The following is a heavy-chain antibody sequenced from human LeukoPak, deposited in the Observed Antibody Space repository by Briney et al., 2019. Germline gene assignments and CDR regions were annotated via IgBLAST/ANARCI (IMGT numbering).Heavy chain of an antibody. D-gene: IGHD2-15*01. V-gene: IGHV3-48*03. CDR2: ISSSGSTI. CDR3: ARDGDIVVVVAATPGNGFDY. J-gene: IGHJ4*02. CDR1: GFTFSSYE. Sequence: GGSLRLSCAASGFTFSSYEMNWVRQAPGKGLEWVSYISSSGSTIYYADSVKGRFTISRDNAKNSLYLQMNSLRAEDTAVYYCARDGDIVVVVAATPGNGFDYWGQGTLVTVSS.